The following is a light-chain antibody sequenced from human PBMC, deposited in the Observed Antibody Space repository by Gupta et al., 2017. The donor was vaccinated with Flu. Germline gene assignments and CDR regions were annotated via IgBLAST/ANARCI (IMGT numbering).Light chain of an antibody. V-gene: IGLV4-69*01. J-gene: IGLJ2*01. CDR3: KTWDTGMRV. CDR2: RDKDGSH. Sequence: VKLTCTLSRGLSSYTIAWHQQRPDKATRYLMMRDKDGSHTNGDGIPDRFSGSSSGAERYLTISSLQSEDECDDYCKTWDTGMRVFGGGTKLTVL. CDR1: RGLSSYT.